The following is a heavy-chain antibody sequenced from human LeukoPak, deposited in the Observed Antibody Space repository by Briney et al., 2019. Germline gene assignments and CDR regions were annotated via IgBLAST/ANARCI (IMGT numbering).Heavy chain of an antibody. CDR2: IYSGGST. Sequence: GGSLRLSCAASGFTVSSNYMNWVRQAPGKGLEWVSIIYSGGSTYYADSVKGRFTISRDNSKNTLYLQMNSLRVEDTAVYYCARTDCSHFDYWGQGTLVTVSS. D-gene: IGHD2-21*01. CDR3: ARTDCSHFDY. J-gene: IGHJ4*02. CDR1: GFTVSSNY. V-gene: IGHV3-66*02.